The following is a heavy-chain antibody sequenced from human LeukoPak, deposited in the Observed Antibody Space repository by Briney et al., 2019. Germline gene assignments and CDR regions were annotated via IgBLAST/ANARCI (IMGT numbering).Heavy chain of an antibody. J-gene: IGHJ4*02. CDR2: IYHSGST. CDR3: ARCGGYSSPIGY. V-gene: IGHV4-59*01. Sequence: SETLSLTCTLSGGSISTYYWSWIRQPPGKGLEWIGYIYHSGSTNYNPSLKSRVTISVDTSKNQFSLKLSSVTAADTAVYYCARCGGYSSPIGYWGQGALVTVFS. CDR1: GGSISTYY. D-gene: IGHD2-15*01.